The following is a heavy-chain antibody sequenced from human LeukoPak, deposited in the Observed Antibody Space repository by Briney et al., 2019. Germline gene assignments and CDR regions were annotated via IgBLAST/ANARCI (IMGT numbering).Heavy chain of an antibody. CDR3: AKDRVFTSYTAMTSFDY. CDR2: VRSDGSNK. V-gene: IGHV3-30*02. CDR1: GFTFSSYG. D-gene: IGHD5-18*01. J-gene: IGHJ4*02. Sequence: TGGSLRLSCAASGFTFSSYGMHWVRQAPGKGLEWVAFVRSDGSNKFYADSVKGRFTISRDNSKNTLYLQMDSLRVEDTAVFYCAKDRVFTSYTAMTSFDYWGQGTLVTVSS.